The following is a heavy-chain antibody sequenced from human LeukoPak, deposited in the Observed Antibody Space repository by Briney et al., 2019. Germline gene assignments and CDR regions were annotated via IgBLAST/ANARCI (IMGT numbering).Heavy chain of an antibody. Sequence: SETLSLTCAVYGGSFSGYYWSWIRQPPGKGLEWIGEINHSGSTNYNPSLKSRVTISVDTSKNQFSLKLGSVTAADTAVYYCARSLRNARRGYFDLRGRGTLVTVSS. J-gene: IGHJ2*01. CDR1: GGSFSGYY. CDR3: ARSLRNARRGYFDL. D-gene: IGHD3-3*01. V-gene: IGHV4-34*01. CDR2: INHSGST.